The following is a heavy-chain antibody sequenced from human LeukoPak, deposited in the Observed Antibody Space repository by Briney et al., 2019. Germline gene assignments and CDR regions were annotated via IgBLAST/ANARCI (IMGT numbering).Heavy chain of an antibody. D-gene: IGHD2-15*01. CDR1: GFTLSTNA. Sequence: QPGGSLRLSCLTSGFTLSTNAMSWVRQAPGKGLEWVSAISGSGGSTYYADSVKGRFTISRDNSKNTLYLQMNSLRAEDTAVYYCAKQDGHFDYWGQGTLVTVSS. CDR3: AKQDGHFDY. CDR2: ISGSGGST. J-gene: IGHJ4*02. V-gene: IGHV3-23*01.